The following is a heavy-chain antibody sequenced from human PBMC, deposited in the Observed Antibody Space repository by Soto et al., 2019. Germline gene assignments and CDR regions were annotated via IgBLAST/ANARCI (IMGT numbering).Heavy chain of an antibody. CDR2: IYYTGSV. CDR3: ARAPGGGRAPKAPYGMDV. CDR1: GDSINRYY. V-gene: IGHV4-59*01. D-gene: IGHD3-16*01. J-gene: IGHJ6*02. Sequence: QVQLQESGPGLVKPSETLSLTCTVSGDSINRYYWSWIRQSSGKGLEWIGYIYYTGSVTYNPSLTSRVTISVDTSKNQLSLRLSSVTAADTAMYYCARAPGGGRAPKAPYGMDVWGPGTTVTVSS.